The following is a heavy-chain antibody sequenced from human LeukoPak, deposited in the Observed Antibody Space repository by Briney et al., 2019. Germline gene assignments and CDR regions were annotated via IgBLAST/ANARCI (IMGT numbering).Heavy chain of an antibody. CDR3: ARDRRGYSSGWYPNY. CDR1: GYTFTGYY. Sequence: SSVKVSCKASGYTFTGYYMHWVRQAPGQGLEWMGWINHNSGGTNYAQKFQGRVTMTRDTSISTAYMELSRLRSDDTAVYYCARDRRGYSSGWYPNYWGQGTLVTVSS. V-gene: IGHV1-2*02. J-gene: IGHJ4*02. CDR2: INHNSGGT. D-gene: IGHD6-19*01.